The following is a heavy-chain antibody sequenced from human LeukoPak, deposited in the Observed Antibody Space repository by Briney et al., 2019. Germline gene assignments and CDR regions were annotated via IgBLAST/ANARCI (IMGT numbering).Heavy chain of an antibody. CDR1: GGSIGSYY. CDR3: ARGGRLFLPY. CDR2: INHSGNT. J-gene: IGHJ4*02. Sequence: SETLSLTCTVSGGSIGSYYWNWIRQSPGKGLEWIGEINHSGNTNYNPSLKSRVTISVDTSKNQFSLKLSSVTAADTAVYYCARGGRLFLPYWGQGTLVTVSS. V-gene: IGHV4-34*01. D-gene: IGHD3-22*01.